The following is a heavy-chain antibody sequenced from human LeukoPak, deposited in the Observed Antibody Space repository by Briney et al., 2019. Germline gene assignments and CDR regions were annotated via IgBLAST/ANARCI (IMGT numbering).Heavy chain of an antibody. CDR1: GDTFPGYY. CDR2: INPNSGGT. J-gene: IGHJ3*02. CDR3: ARELLAPGAFDI. V-gene: IGHV1-2*06. Sequence: ASVKVSCKASGDTFPGYYIHWVRQAPGQGLEWMGRINPNSGGTNYAQKFQGRVTMTRDTSISTAYMELSRLRSDDTAVYYCARELLAPGAFDIWDQGTMVTVSS. D-gene: IGHD3-10*01.